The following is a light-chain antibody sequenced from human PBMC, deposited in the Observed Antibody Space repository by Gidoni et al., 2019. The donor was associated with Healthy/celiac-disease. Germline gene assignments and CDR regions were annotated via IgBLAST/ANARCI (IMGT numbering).Light chain of an antibody. J-gene: IGKJ4*01. CDR3: QQFNNYPHLRT. CDR2: DAS. CDR1: QGISSA. Sequence: AIQLTQSPSSLSASVGDRVTITCRASQGISSALAWYQQKPGKAPKLLIYDASSLESGVPSRFSGSGSGTDFTLTISSLQPEDFATYYCQQFNNYPHLRTFXGXTKVEIK. V-gene: IGKV1D-13*01.